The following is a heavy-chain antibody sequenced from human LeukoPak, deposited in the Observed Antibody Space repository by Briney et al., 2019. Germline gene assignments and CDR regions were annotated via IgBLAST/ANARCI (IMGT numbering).Heavy chain of an antibody. CDR1: GYSFTSYW. CDR3: ARTVDTAMAAFDY. D-gene: IGHD5-18*01. V-gene: IGHV5-51*01. J-gene: IGHJ4*02. CDR2: VYPGDSDT. Sequence: GESLKISCKGSGYSFTSYWIGWVRQMPGKGLEWMGIVYPGDSDTRYSPSFQGQVTISADESISTAYLQWSSLKASDTAMYYCARTVDTAMAAFDYWGQGTLVTVSS.